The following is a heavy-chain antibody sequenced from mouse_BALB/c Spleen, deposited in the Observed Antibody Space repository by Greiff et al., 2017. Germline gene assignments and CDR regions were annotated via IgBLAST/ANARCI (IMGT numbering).Heavy chain of an antibody. Sequence: VQLQQSGPGLVQPSQSLSITCTVSGFSLTSYGVHWVRQSPGKGLEWLGVIWSGGSTDYNAAFISRLSISKDNSKSQVFFKMNSLQADDTAIYYCAREKGDYGGRAYNFEYWGQGTTLTVSS. V-gene: IGHV2-4-1*01. J-gene: IGHJ2*01. CDR2: IWSGGST. CDR3: AREKGDYGGRAYNFEY. CDR1: GFSLTSYG. D-gene: IGHD1-1*01.